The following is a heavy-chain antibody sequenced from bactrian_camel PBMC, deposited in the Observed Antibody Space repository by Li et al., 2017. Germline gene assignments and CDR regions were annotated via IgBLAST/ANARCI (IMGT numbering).Heavy chain of an antibody. CDR2: ITSLPSLFRAA. V-gene: IGHV3S1*01. Sequence: HVQLVESGGGLVQPGESLRLSCVASGITFSRHDMSWVRQAPGKEVEWVAGITSLPSLFRAASYADSVKGRFTISRDNAKSTLYLQLNALKIEDTAMYYCVKELRVGANEVSWGQGTQVTVS. J-gene: IGHJ4*01. CDR3: VKELRVGANEVS. D-gene: IGHD5*01. CDR1: GITFSRHD.